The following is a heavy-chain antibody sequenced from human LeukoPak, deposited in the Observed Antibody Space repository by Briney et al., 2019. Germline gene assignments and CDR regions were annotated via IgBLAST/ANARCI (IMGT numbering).Heavy chain of an antibody. CDR1: GGSISSGDYY. CDR2: IYYSGST. J-gene: IGHJ6*04. V-gene: IGHV4-30-4*01. Sequence: PSETLSLTCTVSGGSISSGDYYWSWLRQPPGKGLERIGYIYYSGSTYYNPSLKSRVTISVDTSKNQFSLKLSSVTAADTAVYYCARGPADYYYYGMDVWGKGTTVTVSS. CDR3: ARGPADYYYYGMDV.